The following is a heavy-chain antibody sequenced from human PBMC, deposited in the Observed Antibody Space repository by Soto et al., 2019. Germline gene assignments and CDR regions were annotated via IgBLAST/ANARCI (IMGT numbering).Heavy chain of an antibody. CDR2: ISYDGSNK. CDR3: AREYWSGGSCVGMDV. D-gene: IGHD2-15*01. Sequence: QVQLVESGGGVVQPGRSLRLSCAASGFTFSSYAMHWVRQAPGKGLEWVAVISYDGSNKYYADSVKGRFTISRDNSKNTLYLQMNSLRAEDTAVYYCAREYWSGGSCVGMDVWGQGTTVTVSS. V-gene: IGHV3-30-3*01. CDR1: GFTFSSYA. J-gene: IGHJ6*02.